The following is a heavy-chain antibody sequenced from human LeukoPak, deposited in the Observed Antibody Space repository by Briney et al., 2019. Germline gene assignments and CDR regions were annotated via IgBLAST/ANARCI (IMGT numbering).Heavy chain of an antibody. CDR1: GYTFTSSG. CDR2: ISGYNNNR. D-gene: IGHD2-15*01. CDR3: ARSPTSGGSYDDPVDI. V-gene: IGHV1-18*01. J-gene: IGHJ3*02. Sequence: ASVKVSCKASGYTFTSSGFSWVRQAPGQGLEWMGWISGYNNNRNYAQNLQGRVTMTTDTSTSTAYMELRSLRSDDTAVYYCARSPTSGGSYDDPVDIWGQGTMVTVSS.